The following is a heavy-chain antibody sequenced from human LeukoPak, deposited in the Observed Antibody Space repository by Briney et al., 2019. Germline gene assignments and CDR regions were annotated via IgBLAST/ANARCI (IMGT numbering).Heavy chain of an antibody. D-gene: IGHD3-22*01. CDR2: IYFSGST. Sequence: SETLCLTRTVSGGSISRYYWTSIREPPGKGLEWIRDIYFSGSTNYNPSLKSRVTISVDTSKNQFSRKLSSVTAADTAVYYCARSGDYYDSSGYHYVAFDYWGQGTLVTVSS. CDR1: GGSISRYY. CDR3: ARSGDYYDSSGYHYVAFDY. V-gene: IGHV4-59*01. J-gene: IGHJ4*02.